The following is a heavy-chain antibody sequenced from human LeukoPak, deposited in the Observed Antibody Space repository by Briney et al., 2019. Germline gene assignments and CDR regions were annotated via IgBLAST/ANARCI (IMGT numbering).Heavy chain of an antibody. CDR1: GFTFSNAW. D-gene: IGHD6-13*01. Sequence: GGSLRLSCAASGFTFSNAWMNWVRQAPGKGLEWVGRIKSKTDGGTTDYAAPVKGRFTISRDDSKNTLYLQMNSLKTEDTAVYYCAKERSGIPAAANYWGQGTLVTVSS. V-gene: IGHV3-15*07. J-gene: IGHJ4*02. CDR3: AKERSGIPAAANY. CDR2: IKSKTDGGTT.